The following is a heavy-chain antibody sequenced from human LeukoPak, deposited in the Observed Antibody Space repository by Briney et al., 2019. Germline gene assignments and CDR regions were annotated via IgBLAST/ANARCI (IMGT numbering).Heavy chain of an antibody. J-gene: IGHJ6*04. CDR2: IRYDGSNK. Sequence: GGSLRLSCAASGFTFSNYGMHWVRQAPGKGLEWVAFIRYDGSNKYFADSLKGRFTISRDNSKNTLYLQMNSLRPEDTAVYYCARDRGYYGSGMDVWGKGTTVTISS. CDR1: GFTFSNYG. CDR3: ARDRGYYGSGMDV. D-gene: IGHD3-10*01. V-gene: IGHV3-30*02.